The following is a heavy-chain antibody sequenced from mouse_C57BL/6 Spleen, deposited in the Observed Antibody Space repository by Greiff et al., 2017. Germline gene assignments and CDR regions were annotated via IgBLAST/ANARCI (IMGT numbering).Heavy chain of an antibody. CDR2: ISGGGGNT. D-gene: IGHD1-1*01. CDR1: GFTFSSYT. CDR3: ARRGYYGSSYYAKDY. J-gene: IGHJ4*01. V-gene: IGHV5-9*01. Sequence: DVKLVESGGGLVKPGGSLKLSCAASGFTFSSYTMSWVRQTPEKRLEWVATISGGGGNTYYPDSVKGRFTISRDNAKNTLYLQMSSLRSEDTALYYCARRGYYGSSYYAKDYWGQGTSVTGSA.